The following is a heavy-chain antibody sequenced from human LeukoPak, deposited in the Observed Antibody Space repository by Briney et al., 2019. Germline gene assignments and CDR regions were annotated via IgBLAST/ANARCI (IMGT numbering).Heavy chain of an antibody. D-gene: IGHD2-2*01. CDR1: GGSISNYY. CDR2: IYYSGST. V-gene: IGHV4-59*01. J-gene: IGHJ3*02. CDR3: ARNVADIVVVPTAMEGAFEI. Sequence: SETLSLTCTVSGGSISNYYWSWIRQPPGKGLEWIGYIYYSGSTNYNPSLKSRVTISVDTSKNQFSLKLSSVTAADTAVYYCARNVADIVVVPTAMEGAFEIWGQGTMVIVSS.